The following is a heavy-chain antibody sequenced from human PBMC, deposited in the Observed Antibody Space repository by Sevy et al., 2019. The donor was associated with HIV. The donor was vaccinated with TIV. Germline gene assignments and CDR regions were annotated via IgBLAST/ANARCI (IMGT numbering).Heavy chain of an antibody. D-gene: IGHD6-19*01. J-gene: IGHJ6*02. Sequence: SETLSLTCTVSGGSISSYYWSWIRQPAGKGLEWIGRIYTSGSTNYNPSLKSRVTMSVDTSKNQFSLKLSSVTAADTAVYYCARDMTVAEVEENYYYGMDVWGQGTTVTVSS. CDR3: ARDMTVAEVEENYYYGMDV. CDR2: IYTSGST. CDR1: GGSISSYY. V-gene: IGHV4-4*07.